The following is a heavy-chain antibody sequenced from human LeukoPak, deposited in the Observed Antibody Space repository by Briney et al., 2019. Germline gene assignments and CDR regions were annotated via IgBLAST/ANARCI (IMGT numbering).Heavy chain of an antibody. CDR3: ARRAMYYDFWSGYYTGYFDY. CDR1: GGSISSYY. D-gene: IGHD3-3*01. V-gene: IGHV4-4*09. J-gene: IGHJ4*02. Sequence: SETLSLTCTVSGGSISSYYWSWIRQPPGKGLEWIGYIYTSGSTNYNPSLKSRVTISVDTSKNQFSLKLSSVTAADTAVYYCARRAMYYDFWSGYYTGYFDYWGQGTLVTVSS. CDR2: IYTSGST.